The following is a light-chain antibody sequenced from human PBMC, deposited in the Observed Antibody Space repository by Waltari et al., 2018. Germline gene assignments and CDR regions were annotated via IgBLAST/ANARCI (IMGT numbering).Light chain of an antibody. CDR1: DSDVGAYDF. J-gene: IGLJ1*01. CDR3: SSYTTSSAPGV. Sequence: QSALTQPASVSGSPGQSITISCSGTDSDVGAYDFVSWYQQHPGKAPHLIIYEVSNRPSGISNRFVSSKPGNTASLTIAGLQAEDEADYYCSSYTTSSAPGVFGTGTRVTVL. CDR2: EVS. V-gene: IGLV2-14*01.